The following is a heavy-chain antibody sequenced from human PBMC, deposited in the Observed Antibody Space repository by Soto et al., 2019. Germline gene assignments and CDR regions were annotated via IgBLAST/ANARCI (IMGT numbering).Heavy chain of an antibody. CDR1: GFTFSSYG. J-gene: IGHJ6*03. CDR3: ARDFRTYYDFWSGYPPMDV. CDR2: IWYDGSNK. D-gene: IGHD3-3*01. Sequence: ESGGGVVQPGRSLRLSCAASGFTFSSYGMHWVRQAPGKGLEWVAVIWYDGSNKYYADSVKGRFTISRDNSKNTLYLQMNSLRAEDTAVYYCARDFRTYYDFWSGYPPMDVWGKGTTVTVSS. V-gene: IGHV3-33*01.